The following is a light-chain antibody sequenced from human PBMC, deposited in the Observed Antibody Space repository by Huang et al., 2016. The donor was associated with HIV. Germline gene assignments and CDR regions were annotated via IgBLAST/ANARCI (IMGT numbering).Light chain of an antibody. CDR1: QSVSTN. V-gene: IGKV3-15*01. Sequence: EMVLTQSPATLSVSPVGRATLSCRASQSVSTNVALYQQKPGQAPRLLIYGASTRATGGPARFRGSGSGTEFTLTISDMQSEDFAVYYCHQYNDWPISFGPGTKVDIK. J-gene: IGKJ3*01. CDR3: HQYNDWPIS. CDR2: GAS.